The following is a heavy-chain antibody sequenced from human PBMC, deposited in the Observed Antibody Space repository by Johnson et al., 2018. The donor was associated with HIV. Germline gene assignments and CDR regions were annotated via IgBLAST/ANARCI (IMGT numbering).Heavy chain of an antibody. Sequence: MLLVESGGGQVQPGGSLRLSCSASGFIFTNYAMSWVRQAPGKGLEWVSVISGSGGSTYYADSVRRRFTISRDNSKNTLYLQMNSLRAEDTAVYYCASPSGSSRLAFDIWGQGTMVTVSS. D-gene: IGHD1-26*01. CDR3: ASPSGSSRLAFDI. V-gene: IGHV3-23*04. J-gene: IGHJ3*02. CDR2: ISGSGGST. CDR1: GFIFTNYA.